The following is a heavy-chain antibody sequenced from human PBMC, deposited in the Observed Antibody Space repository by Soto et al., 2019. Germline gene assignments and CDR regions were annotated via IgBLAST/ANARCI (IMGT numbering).Heavy chain of an antibody. CDR1: GFTVSNNY. CDR3: VRVNSYYYGIDV. CDR2: IYSGGST. Sequence: EVQLVVESGGGLVQPGGSLRLSCAASGFTVSNNYMSWVRQAPGKGLEWVSVIYSGGSTYCADSVKGRFTLSRDSSKNTLHLQMNSLRAEDTAVYYCVRVNSYYYGIDVWGQGTTVTVSS. V-gene: IGHV3-66*01. J-gene: IGHJ6*02.